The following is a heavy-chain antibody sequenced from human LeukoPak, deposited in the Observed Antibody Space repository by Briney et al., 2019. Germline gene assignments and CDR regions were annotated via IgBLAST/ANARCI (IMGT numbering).Heavy chain of an antibody. CDR1: GFTFGSYP. D-gene: IGHD6-13*01. CDR3: ATSRGSWPDYFDY. Sequence: GGSLRLSCAASGFTFGSYPMTWVRQAPGKGLDWVSYISTSGSTIYYADSVKGRFTISRDNAKNSLYLQMNSLRAEDTAVYYCATSRGSWPDYFDYWGQGTLVTVSS. J-gene: IGHJ4*02. CDR2: ISTSGSTI. V-gene: IGHV3-48*04.